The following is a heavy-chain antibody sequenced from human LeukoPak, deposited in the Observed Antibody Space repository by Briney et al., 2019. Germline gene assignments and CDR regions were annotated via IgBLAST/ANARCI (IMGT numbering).Heavy chain of an antibody. D-gene: IGHD1-26*01. V-gene: IGHV3-21*04. Sequence: GGSLRLSCAASGFTFSSYSMNWVRQAPGKGLEWVSSISSSSSYIYYADSVKGRFTISRDNAKNTLYLQMNSLRVEDTAVYYCAQSEVGAQPYWGQGTLVTVSS. J-gene: IGHJ4*02. CDR3: AQSEVGAQPY. CDR1: GFTFSSYS. CDR2: ISSSSSYI.